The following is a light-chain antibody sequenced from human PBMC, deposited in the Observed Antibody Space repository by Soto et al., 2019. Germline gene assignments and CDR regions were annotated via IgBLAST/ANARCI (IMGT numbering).Light chain of an antibody. CDR3: QHRSNWHPWT. V-gene: IGKV1-5*03. CDR1: QSISSW. J-gene: IGKJ1*01. CDR2: KAS. Sequence: DIQITQSPSTLSASVGDRVTIPCRASQSISSWLAWYQQKPGKATKLLIYKASSLESGVPSRFSGSGSGTEFTLTISSLQPDDFATYYCQHRSNWHPWTFGQGNKVDIK.